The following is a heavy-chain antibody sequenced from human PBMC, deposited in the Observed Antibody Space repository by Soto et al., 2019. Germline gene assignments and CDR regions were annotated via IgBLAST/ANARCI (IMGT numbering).Heavy chain of an antibody. D-gene: IGHD3-22*01. CDR2: IIPIFGTA. Sequence: QVLLVQSGAEVRKPGSSVKVSCKASGGTFSRHAISWVRQAPGQGLEWMGGIIPIFGTANHAQKFQGRVTIIADESTSTVYMELSSLRSEDTAIYYCARGWGYDSTDYYYAYWGQGTLVIVSS. J-gene: IGHJ4*02. CDR1: GGTFSRHA. V-gene: IGHV1-69*01. CDR3: ARGWGYDSTDYYYAY.